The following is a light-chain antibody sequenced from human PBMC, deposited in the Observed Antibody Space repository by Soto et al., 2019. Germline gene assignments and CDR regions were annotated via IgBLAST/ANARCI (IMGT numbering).Light chain of an antibody. V-gene: IGKV2-28*01. CDR3: MQALQTPRT. Sequence: IVMTQSPLSLPFTPGDPSSISCRSSQSLLHSNGYNYLVWYLQKPGQSPHLLIYLGSYRASGVPDRFSGSGSGTDFTLKISRVEAEDVGVYYCMQALQTPRTFGLGTKVDIK. CDR1: QSLLHSNGYNY. J-gene: IGKJ1*01. CDR2: LGS.